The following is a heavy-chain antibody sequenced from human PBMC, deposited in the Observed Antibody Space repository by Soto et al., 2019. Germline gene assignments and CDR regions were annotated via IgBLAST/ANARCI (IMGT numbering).Heavy chain of an antibody. Sequence: SVEVSCKACGYRFATSDRRWVRQEIGQGLEWMGWMNPYSGNTGFAQKFQGRVTVTRNTSISTVYMELSGLRPDDTAVYYCARRKERSGPHYFDYWGQGSLVPVSS. CDR1: GYRFATSD. D-gene: IGHD6-25*01. J-gene: IGHJ4*02. CDR2: MNPYSGNT. CDR3: ARRKERSGPHYFDY. V-gene: IGHV1-8*01.